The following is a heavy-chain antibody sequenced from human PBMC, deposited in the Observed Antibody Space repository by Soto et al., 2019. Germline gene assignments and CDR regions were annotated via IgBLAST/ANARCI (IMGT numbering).Heavy chain of an antibody. CDR3: TTSGYDSSPGY. D-gene: IGHD5-12*01. Sequence: GGSLRLSCAASGFTFSNAWMICARQAPGKGLEWVGRIKSKTDGGTTDYAAPVKGRFTISRDDSKNTLYLQMNSLKTEDTAVYYCTTSGYDSSPGYWGQGTLVTVSS. V-gene: IGHV3-15*01. J-gene: IGHJ4*02. CDR1: GFTFSNAW. CDR2: IKSKTDGGTT.